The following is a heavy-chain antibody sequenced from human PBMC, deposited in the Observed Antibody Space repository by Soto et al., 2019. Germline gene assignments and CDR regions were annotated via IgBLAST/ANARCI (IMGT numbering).Heavy chain of an antibody. D-gene: IGHD2-2*01. CDR3: ARGQYCTSSSCYYWFDP. V-gene: IGHV6-1*01. J-gene: IGHJ5*02. CDR1: GVTVYSNSAA. Sequence: QTLSLTCVISGVTVYSNSAAWNWIRQSPSRGLEWLGRTYYRSKWYNDYAVSVKSRITINPDTSKNQFSLQLNSVSPEDTAVYYCARGQYCTSSSCYYWFDPWGQGTLVTVSS. CDR2: TYYRSKWYN.